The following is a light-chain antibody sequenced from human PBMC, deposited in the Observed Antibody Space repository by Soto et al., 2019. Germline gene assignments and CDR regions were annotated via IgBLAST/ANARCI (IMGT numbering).Light chain of an antibody. CDR1: SSDIGGHNF. CDR3: SSYSTSSYVV. V-gene: IGLV2-14*01. CDR2: EVS. Sequence: QSALTRPAAVSGSPGQSITISCTGTSSDIGGHNFVSWYQHHPGKAPKLLIYEVSYRASGVSNRFTGSKSANTASLTISGLQAEDEADYSCSSYSTSSYVVFGGGTQLTVL. J-gene: IGLJ2*01.